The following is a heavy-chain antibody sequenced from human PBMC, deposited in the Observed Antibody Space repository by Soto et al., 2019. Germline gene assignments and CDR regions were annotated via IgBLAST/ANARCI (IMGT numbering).Heavy chain of an antibody. CDR1: GCSFTSLH. CDR2: MNPHSGDT. D-gene: IGHD3-10*01. J-gene: IGHJ5*02. CDR3: ARASPGPVNH. Sequence: AAVKVSCKACGCSFTSLHFNWVRQATGQGLEWIGWMNPHSGDTGFAQRFQGRVTMTRNTSINTAYMELWSLRSQDTAVYCCARASPGPVNHWRQVTQVTVSS. V-gene: IGHV1-8*01.